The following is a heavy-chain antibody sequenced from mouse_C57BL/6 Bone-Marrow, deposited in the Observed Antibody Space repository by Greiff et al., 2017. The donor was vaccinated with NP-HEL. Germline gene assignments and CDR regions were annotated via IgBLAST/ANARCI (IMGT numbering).Heavy chain of an antibody. J-gene: IGHJ3*01. V-gene: IGHV1-50*01. D-gene: IGHD2-4*01. Sequence: QVQLQQPGAELVKPGASVKLSCKASGYTFTSYWMQWVKQRPGQGLEWIGEIDPSDSYTNYNQKFKGKATLTVDTSSSTAYMQLSSLTSEDSAVYYCAREEIYYDYDGFAYWGQGTLGTVSA. CDR1: GYTFTSYW. CDR3: AREEIYYDYDGFAY. CDR2: IDPSDSYT.